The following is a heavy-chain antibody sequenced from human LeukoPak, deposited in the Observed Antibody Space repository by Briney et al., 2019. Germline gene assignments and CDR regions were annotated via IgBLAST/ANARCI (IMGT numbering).Heavy chain of an antibody. CDR2: IYSGGST. D-gene: IGHD3-3*01. Sequence: QSGGSLRLSCAASGFTVSSNYMSCVRQAPGKGLEWVSVIYSGGSTYYADSVKGRFTISRDNSKNTLYLQMNSLRAEDTAVYYCAKDRPVFWSGYYNPPEAHNWFDPWGRGTLVTVSS. J-gene: IGHJ5*02. CDR3: AKDRPVFWSGYYNPPEAHNWFDP. V-gene: IGHV3-53*01. CDR1: GFTVSSNY.